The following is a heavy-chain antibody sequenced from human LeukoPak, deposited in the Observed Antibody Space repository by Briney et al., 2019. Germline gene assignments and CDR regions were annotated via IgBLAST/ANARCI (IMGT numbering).Heavy chain of an antibody. Sequence: QPGGSLRLSCAASGFTFSSYGMHWVRQAPGKGLEWVAVIWYDGSNKYYADSVKGRFTISRDNSKNTLYLQMNSLRAEDTAVYYCARDEFDYYDSSGYYSSGYWGQGTLVTVSS. V-gene: IGHV3-33*01. CDR3: ARDEFDYYDSSGYYSSGY. CDR1: GFTFSSYG. J-gene: IGHJ4*02. D-gene: IGHD3-22*01. CDR2: IWYDGSNK.